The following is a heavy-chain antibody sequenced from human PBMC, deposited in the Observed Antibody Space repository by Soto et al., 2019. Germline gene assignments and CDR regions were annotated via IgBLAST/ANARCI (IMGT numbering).Heavy chain of an antibody. D-gene: IGHD6-6*01. CDR2: INPNNGGT. CDR3: ARDKFSTTNYSSSSPFDY. CDR1: GYTFTGYY. V-gene: IGHV1-2*04. J-gene: IGHJ4*02. Sequence: ASVKVSCKASGYTFTGYYMHWVRQAPGQGLEWMGWINPNNGGTNYAQKFQGWVTMTRDTSISTAYMELSRLRSDDTAVYYCARDKFSTTNYSSSSPFDYWGQGTLVTVSS.